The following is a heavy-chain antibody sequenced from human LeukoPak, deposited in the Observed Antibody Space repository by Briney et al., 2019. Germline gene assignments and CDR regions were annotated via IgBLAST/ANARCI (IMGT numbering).Heavy chain of an antibody. Sequence: LTPSCPAAACALGSNAMHWVRHAPDKGLEWVAVISYDGSNKYYADSVKGRFTISRDNSKNTLYLQMNSLRAEDTAVYYCARDPSPYDYGGNYDYWGQGTLVTVSS. J-gene: IGHJ4*02. D-gene: IGHD4-23*01. V-gene: IGHV3-30*04. CDR3: ARDPSPYDYGGNYDY. CDR2: ISYDGSNK. CDR1: ACALGSNA.